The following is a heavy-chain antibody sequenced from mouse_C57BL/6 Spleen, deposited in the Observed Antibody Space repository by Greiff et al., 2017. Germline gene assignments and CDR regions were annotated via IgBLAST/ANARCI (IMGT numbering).Heavy chain of an antibody. D-gene: IGHD1-3*01. V-gene: IGHV1-78*01. Sequence: VQLQQSDAELVKPGASVKISCKVSGYTFTDHTIHWMKQRPAQGLEWIGNIYPRDGSTKYNETFKGKATLTADKSSSTAYMQLNRLTTEASAVYCCARFSDYAMDYWGERTSLTDSS. J-gene: IGHJ4*01. CDR1: GYTFTDHT. CDR2: IYPRDGST. CDR3: ARFSDYAMDY.